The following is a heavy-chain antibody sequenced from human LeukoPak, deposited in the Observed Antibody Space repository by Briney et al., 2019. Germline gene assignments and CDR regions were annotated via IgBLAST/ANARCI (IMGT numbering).Heavy chain of an antibody. CDR1: KNSFSSDY. V-gene: IGHV1-46*01. CDR3: VREESGGHFDY. CDR2: ITPSVDTT. D-gene: IGHD2-8*02. J-gene: IGHJ4*02. Sequence: ASVKVSCKASKNSFSSDYIHWVRQAPGQGLEWVGRITPSVDTTNYAQKFRDRVTMTRDTSTSTVYMELSSLRSEDTAVYHCVREESGGHFDYWGQGTLVTVSS.